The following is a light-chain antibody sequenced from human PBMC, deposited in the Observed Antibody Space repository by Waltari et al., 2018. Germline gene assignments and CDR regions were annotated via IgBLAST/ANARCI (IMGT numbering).Light chain of an antibody. CDR3: QQSDSLPIT. J-gene: IGKJ5*01. V-gene: IGKV1-33*01. CDR1: QDIGNY. Sequence: DIQMTQSPSSLSTSVVDRVTITCQASQDIGNYLNWYQQKPGKAPTLLIYHASNLETGVSSRFSGSGSGTAFAFVISSLQPEDIATYYCQQSDSLPITFGQGTRLDIK. CDR2: HAS.